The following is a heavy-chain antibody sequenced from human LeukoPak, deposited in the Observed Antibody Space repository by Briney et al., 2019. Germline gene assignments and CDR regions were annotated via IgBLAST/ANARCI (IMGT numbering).Heavy chain of an antibody. J-gene: IGHJ3*02. CDR1: GFTFSSYG. CDR3: ARDGELGSPADAFDI. D-gene: IGHD1-26*01. Sequence: GGSLRLSCAASGFTFSSYGMTWVRQYPGKGLEWVANIKQDGSETYYADSVKGRFTISRDNAKRSLYLQMNSLRAEDTAVYYCARDGELGSPADAFDIWGQGTMVTVSS. CDR2: IKQDGSET. V-gene: IGHV3-7*01.